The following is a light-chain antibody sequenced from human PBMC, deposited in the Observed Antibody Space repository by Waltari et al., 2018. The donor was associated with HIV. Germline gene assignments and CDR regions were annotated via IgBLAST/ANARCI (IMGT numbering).Light chain of an antibody. CDR3: QQYGSSPYT. J-gene: IGKJ3*01. CDR1: QSVYNSY. V-gene: IGKV3-20*01. Sequence: IVLTQSPGTLSLSPGERATLSCWASQSVYNSYLAWYQQKPGQAPRLLIYDASIRPTGIPDRFSGSASGTDFTLTISRLEPEDFAVYYCQQYGSSPYTFGPGTTVDIK. CDR2: DAS.